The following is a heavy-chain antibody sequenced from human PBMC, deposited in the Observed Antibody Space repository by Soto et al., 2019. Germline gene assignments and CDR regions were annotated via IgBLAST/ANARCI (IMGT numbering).Heavy chain of an antibody. CDR2: ISSSSSTI. CDR1: GFTFSSYS. CDR3: ARDTGGGAYSSGWYGY. D-gene: IGHD6-19*01. J-gene: IGHJ4*02. Sequence: EVQLVESGGGLVQPGGSLRLSCAASGFTFSSYSMNWVRQAPGKGLEWVSYISSSSSTIYYADSVKGRFTISRDNAKNSLYLQMNSLRAEDTAVYYCARDTGGGAYSSGWYGYWGQGTLVTVSS. V-gene: IGHV3-48*01.